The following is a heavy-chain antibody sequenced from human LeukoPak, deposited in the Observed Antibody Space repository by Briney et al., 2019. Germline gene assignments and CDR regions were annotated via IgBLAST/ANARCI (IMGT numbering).Heavy chain of an antibody. D-gene: IGHD6-6*01. CDR3: ARDSSSTLNWFDP. J-gene: IGHJ5*02. CDR1: SGSISSSSYY. V-gene: IGHV4-39*07. CDR2: IYYSGST. Sequence: SETLSLTCTVSSGSISSSSYYWGWIRQPPGKGLEWIGSIYYSGSTYYNPSLKSRVTISVDTSKNQFSLKLSSVTAADTAVYYCARDSSSTLNWFDPWGQGTLVTVSS.